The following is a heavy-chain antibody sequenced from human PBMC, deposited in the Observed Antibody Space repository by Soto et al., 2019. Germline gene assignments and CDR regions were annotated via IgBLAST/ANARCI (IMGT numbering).Heavy chain of an antibody. J-gene: IGHJ6*02. Sequence: GASVKVSCKASGFTFTSSAVQWVRQARGQRLEWIGWIVVGSGNTNYAQKFQERVTITRDMSTSTAYMELSSLRSEDAAVYYCAADTIPANYYDSSGYYAGGYYGMDVWGQGTTVTVSS. D-gene: IGHD3-22*01. CDR3: AADTIPANYYDSSGYYAGGYYGMDV. CDR2: IVVGSGNT. CDR1: GFTFTSSA. V-gene: IGHV1-58*01.